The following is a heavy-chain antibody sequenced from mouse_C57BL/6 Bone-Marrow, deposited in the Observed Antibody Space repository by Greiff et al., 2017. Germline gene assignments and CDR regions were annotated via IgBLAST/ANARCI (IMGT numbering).Heavy chain of an antibody. CDR3: AWYYGSSRYWYFDV. Sequence: QVQLQQPGAELVKPGASVKLSCKASGYTFTSYWMNWVKQRPGQGLEWIGMIHPNSGSTNYNEKFKSKATLTVDKSSSTAYMQLSSLTSEDSAVYYCAWYYGSSRYWYFDVWGTGTTVTVSS. J-gene: IGHJ1*03. V-gene: IGHV1-64*01. CDR2: IHPNSGST. D-gene: IGHD1-1*01. CDR1: GYTFTSYW.